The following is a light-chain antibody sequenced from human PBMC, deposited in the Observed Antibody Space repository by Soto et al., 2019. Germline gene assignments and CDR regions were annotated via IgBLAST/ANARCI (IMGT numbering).Light chain of an antibody. J-gene: IGKJ3*01. V-gene: IGKV1-39*01. CDR2: GAS. CDR3: QQSYTSPT. Sequence: DIPLTQSPSSLCASVGDRVTITCRASQTISNYLNWYQMKPGKAPKLLIYGASSLQNGVPPRFSGSGSGTDFALTIRKLEPEDFASYFCQQSYTSPTFGPGTKVDL. CDR1: QTISNY.